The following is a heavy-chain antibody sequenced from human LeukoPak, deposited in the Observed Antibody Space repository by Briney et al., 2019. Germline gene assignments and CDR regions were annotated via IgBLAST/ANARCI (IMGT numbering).Heavy chain of an antibody. CDR3: ARQPPGYYGMDV. V-gene: IGHV5-51*01. CDR2: IHPGDSNI. CDR1: GYSFTNYW. J-gene: IGHJ6*02. Sequence: GEPLKISCKGSGYSFTNYWIGWVRQMPGKGLEWMGIIHPGDSNIRYSPSFQGQVTISADKSITTAYLQWSSLRASDTAMYYCARQPPGYYGMDVWGQGTTVTVSS.